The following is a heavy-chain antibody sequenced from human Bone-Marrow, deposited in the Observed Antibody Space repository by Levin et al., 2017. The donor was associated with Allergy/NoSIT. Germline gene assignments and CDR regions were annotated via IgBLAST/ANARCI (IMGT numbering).Heavy chain of an antibody. CDR2: VSFDGNNK. D-gene: IGHD3-10*01. CDR1: GFTFRSYA. CDR3: AKDSSGSYYYYSMDA. V-gene: IGHV3-30*18. J-gene: IGHJ6*02. Sequence: GGSLRLSCAASGFTFRSYAMHWVRQAPGKGLEWVAVVSFDGNNKGYGDSVKGRFTISRDNAKNTLYLQMNSLTADDTAVYYCAKDSSGSYYYYSMDAWGQGTTVTVSS.